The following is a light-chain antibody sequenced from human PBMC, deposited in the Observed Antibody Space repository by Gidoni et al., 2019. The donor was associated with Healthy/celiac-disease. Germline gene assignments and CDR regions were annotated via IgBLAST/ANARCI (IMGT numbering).Light chain of an antibody. CDR3: AAWDDSLNGWV. V-gene: IGLV1-44*01. J-gene: IGLJ3*02. CDR2: SNK. Sequence: RVTISWSGSSSNIGSNTVNWYQQLPGTAPKLLIYSNKQRPSGVPDRFSGSKSGTSASLAISGLQSEDEADYYCAAWDDSLNGWVFGGGTKLTVL. CDR1: SSNIGSNT.